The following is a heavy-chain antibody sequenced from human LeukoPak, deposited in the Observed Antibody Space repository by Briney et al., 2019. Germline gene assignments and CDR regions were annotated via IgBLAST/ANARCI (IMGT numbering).Heavy chain of an antibody. CDR1: GFTFNRHN. CDR2: ISTSSSYI. V-gene: IGHV3-21*01. D-gene: IGHD2-15*01. CDR3: ARGADGVSSNSRGWFDP. Sequence: AGGSLRLSCAASGFTFNRHNMNWVRRAPGKGLEWVSSISTSSSYIYYADSVRGRFTISRDNAKNSLYLQMNSLRAEDTAVYSCARGADGVSSNSRGWFDPWGQGTLVTVSS. J-gene: IGHJ5*02.